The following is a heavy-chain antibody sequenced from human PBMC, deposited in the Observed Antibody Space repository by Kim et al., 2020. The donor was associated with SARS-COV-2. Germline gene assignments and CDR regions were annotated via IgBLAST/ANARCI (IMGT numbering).Heavy chain of an antibody. Sequence: GGSLRLSCAASGFTFSSYGMHWVRQAPGKGLEWVAVISYDGSNKYYADSVKGRFTISRDNSKNTLYLQMNSLRAEDTAVYYCARDGPGWVYWGQGTLVTV. J-gene: IGHJ4*02. CDR3: ARDGPGWVY. CDR2: ISYDGSNK. CDR1: GFTFSSYG. D-gene: IGHD1-26*01. V-gene: IGHV3-33*05.